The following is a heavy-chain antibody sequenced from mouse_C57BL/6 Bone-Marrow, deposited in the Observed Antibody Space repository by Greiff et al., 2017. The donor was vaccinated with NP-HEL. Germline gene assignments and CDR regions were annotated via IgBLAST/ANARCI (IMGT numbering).Heavy chain of an antibody. J-gene: IGHJ1*03. CDR3: ARRGVTWYFDV. CDR1: GYTFSDYG. V-gene: IGHV5-17*01. Sequence: EVKLVEPGGGLVKPGASLKLSCAASGYTFSDYGMHWVRQAPEKGLEWVAYISSGSSTNNYADTVKGRFTISRDKAKNTLFLQMTRLRSEDTAMYYCARRGVTWYFDVWGTGTTVTVSS. CDR2: ISSGSSTN. D-gene: IGHD2-2*01.